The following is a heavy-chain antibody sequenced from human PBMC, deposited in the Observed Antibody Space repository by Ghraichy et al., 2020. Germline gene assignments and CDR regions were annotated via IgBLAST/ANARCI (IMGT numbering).Heavy chain of an antibody. Sequence: GSLRLSCSASGFTFSSYAMHWVRQAPGKGLEYVSAISSNGGSTYYADSVKGRFTISRDNSKNTLYLQMSSLRAEDTAVYYCVKDRYYGSGSYGYWGQGTLVTVSS. J-gene: IGHJ4*02. CDR3: VKDRYYGSGSYGY. V-gene: IGHV3-64D*09. D-gene: IGHD3-10*01. CDR2: ISSNGGST. CDR1: GFTFSSYA.